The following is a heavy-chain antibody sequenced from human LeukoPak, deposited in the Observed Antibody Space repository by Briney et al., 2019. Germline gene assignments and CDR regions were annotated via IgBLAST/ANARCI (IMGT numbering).Heavy chain of an antibody. CDR1: GFTFSSYW. CDR2: IKQDGSEK. V-gene: IGHV3-7*01. Sequence: GGSLRLSCAASGFTFSSYWMSWVRQAPGKRLEWVANIKQDGSEKYYVDSVKGRFTISRDNAKNSLYLQMNSLRAEDTAVYYCARDRGGTPLYYYYYYMDVWGKGTTVTVSS. CDR3: ARDRGGTPLYYYYYYMDV. J-gene: IGHJ6*03. D-gene: IGHD1-1*01.